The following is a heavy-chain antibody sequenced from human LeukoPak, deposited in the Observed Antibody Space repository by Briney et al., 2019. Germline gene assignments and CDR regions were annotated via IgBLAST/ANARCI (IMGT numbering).Heavy chain of an antibody. Sequence: PGGSLRLSCAASGFTFSSYAMSWVRQAPGKGLEWVSGISGSGGSTYYADSVKGRFTISRDNSKNTLYLQMNSLRAEDTAVYYCAKRYYGSGSHAVDYWGQGTLVTVSS. V-gene: IGHV3-23*01. CDR3: AKRYYGSGSHAVDY. J-gene: IGHJ4*02. CDR2: ISGSGGST. D-gene: IGHD3-10*01. CDR1: GFTFSSYA.